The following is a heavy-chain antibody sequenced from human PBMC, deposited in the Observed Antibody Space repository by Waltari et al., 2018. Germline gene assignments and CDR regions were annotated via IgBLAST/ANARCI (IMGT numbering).Heavy chain of an antibody. CDR2: IYYSGST. Sequence: QLQLQESGPGLVKPSETLSLTCPVPGCPLSIRTSYRGRIRQPPGKGLEWIGNIYYSGSTYYHPSLKSRVTVSVDTSKNQFSLKLSSVTAADTAVYYCARIITSTKGYYFDYWGQGTLVTVSS. J-gene: IGHJ4*02. CDR3: ARIITSTKGYYFDY. V-gene: IGHV4-39*01. CDR1: GCPLSIRTSY. D-gene: IGHD3-10*01.